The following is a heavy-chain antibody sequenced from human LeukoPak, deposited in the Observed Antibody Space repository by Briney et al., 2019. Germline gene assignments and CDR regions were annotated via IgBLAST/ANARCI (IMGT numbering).Heavy chain of an antibody. J-gene: IGHJ6*03. D-gene: IGHD1-26*01. Sequence: GGSLRLSCAASGFIFRNYVVAWVRQAPGKALEWVSSITSSGTYIFYADSVKGRFTISRDNAKNSLYLQMNSLGPEDTAVYYCARDPYSGNYGNYYYYYMDVWGKGTTVTISS. CDR1: GFIFRNYV. CDR3: ARDPYSGNYGNYYYYYMDV. CDR2: ITSSGTYI. V-gene: IGHV3-21*01.